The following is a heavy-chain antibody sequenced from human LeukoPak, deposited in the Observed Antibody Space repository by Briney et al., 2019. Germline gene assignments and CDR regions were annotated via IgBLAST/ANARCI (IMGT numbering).Heavy chain of an antibody. D-gene: IGHD3-3*01. J-gene: IGHJ4*02. V-gene: IGHV1-69*05. CDR3: AREVDFWSADMCD. CDR1: GGTFSSYA. Sequence: GSSVKVSCKASGGTFSSYAISWVRQAPGQGFEWMGRIIPIFGTANYAQKFQGRVTITTGESTSTAYMELSSLRSEDTAVYYCAREVDFWSADMCDWGQGTLVTVSS. CDR2: IIPIFGTA.